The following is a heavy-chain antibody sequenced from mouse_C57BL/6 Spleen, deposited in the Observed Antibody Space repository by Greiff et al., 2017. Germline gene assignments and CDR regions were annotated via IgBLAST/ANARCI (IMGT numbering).Heavy chain of an antibody. J-gene: IGHJ1*03. CDR2: IYPRSGNT. D-gene: IGHD1-1*01. Sequence: QVQLQQSGAELARPGASVKLSCKASGYTFTSYGISWVKQRTGQGLEWIGEIYPRSGNTYYNEKFKGKATLTADTSSSTAYMELRSLTSEDSAVYFCARGYYGSSYDYFDVWGTGTTVTVSS. CDR1: GYTFTSYG. V-gene: IGHV1-81*01. CDR3: ARGYYGSSYDYFDV.